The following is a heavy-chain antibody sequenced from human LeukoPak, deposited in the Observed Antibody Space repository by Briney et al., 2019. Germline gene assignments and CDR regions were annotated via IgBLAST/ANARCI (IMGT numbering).Heavy chain of an antibody. CDR2: ISSSSSYI. CDR3: ASFSLGYCSGGSCSGGY. Sequence: GGSLRLSCAASGFTFSSYSMNWVRQAPGKGLEWVSSISSSSSYIYYADSVKGRFTISRDNAKNSLYLQMNSLRAEDTAVYYCASFSLGYCSGGSCSGGYWGQGTLVTVSS. V-gene: IGHV3-21*01. D-gene: IGHD2-15*01. J-gene: IGHJ4*02. CDR1: GFTFSSYS.